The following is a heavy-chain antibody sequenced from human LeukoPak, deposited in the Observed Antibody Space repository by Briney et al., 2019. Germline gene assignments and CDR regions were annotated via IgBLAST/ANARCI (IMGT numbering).Heavy chain of an antibody. D-gene: IGHD2-15*01. CDR2: ISGSGGST. J-gene: IGHJ4*02. V-gene: IGHV3-23*01. Sequence: GGSLRLSCAASGLTFSSYAMSWVRQAPGKGLEWVSAISGSGGSTYYADSVKGRFTISRDNSKNTLYLQMNSLRAVDTAVYYCAKRGGVAANSHYFDYWGQGTLVTVSS. CDR1: GLTFSSYA. CDR3: AKRGGVAANSHYFDY.